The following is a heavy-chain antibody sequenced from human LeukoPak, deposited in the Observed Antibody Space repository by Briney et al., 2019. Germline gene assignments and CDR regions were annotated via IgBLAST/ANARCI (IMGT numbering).Heavy chain of an antibody. CDR3: ARPLYDSSGYFCY. J-gene: IGHJ4*02. D-gene: IGHD3-22*01. Sequence: SETLSLTCTVSGGSISSSSYYWGWIRQPPGKGLEWIGSIYYSGSTYYNPSLKSRVTVSVDTSKNQFSLKLSSVTAADTAVYYCARPLYDSSGYFCYWGQGTLVTVSS. CDR2: IYYSGST. V-gene: IGHV4-39*01. CDR1: GGSISSSSYY.